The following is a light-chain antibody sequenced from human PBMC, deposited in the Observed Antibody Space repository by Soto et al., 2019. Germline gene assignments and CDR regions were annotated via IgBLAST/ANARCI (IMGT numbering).Light chain of an antibody. J-gene: IGLJ3*02. CDR1: RSNIGSNT. CDR3: AAWDDSLDGWV. CDR2: SNN. V-gene: IGLV1-44*01. Sequence: QAVVTQPPSASGTPGQRVTISCSGSRSNIGSNTANWYQLLPGTAPKLLIYSNNQRPSGVPDRFSGSKSGTSASLAISGPQSEDEADYYCAAWDDSLDGWVFGGGTKLTVL.